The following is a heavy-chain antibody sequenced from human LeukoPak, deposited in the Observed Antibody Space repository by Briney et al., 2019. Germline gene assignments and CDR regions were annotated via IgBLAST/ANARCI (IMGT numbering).Heavy chain of an antibody. CDR3: ARGTYLVGFDL. D-gene: IGHD2-15*01. Sequence: GGSLRLSCAASGFTFSSYAMSWVRQAPGKGLEWVSTISGGGDGTYYADSVKGRFTISRDNSKNTLFLQMNSLRVKDTAAYYCARGTYLVGFDLWGQGTLVTVSS. J-gene: IGHJ5*02. V-gene: IGHV3-23*01. CDR1: GFTFSSYA. CDR2: ISGGGDGT.